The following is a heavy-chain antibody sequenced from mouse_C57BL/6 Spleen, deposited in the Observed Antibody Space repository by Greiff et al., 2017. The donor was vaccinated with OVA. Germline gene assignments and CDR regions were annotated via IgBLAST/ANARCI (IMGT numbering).Heavy chain of an antibody. V-gene: IGHV1-82*01. CDR3: ARSPYYYGSSYEAY. D-gene: IGHD1-1*01. Sequence: VQLVESGPELVKPGASVKISCKASGYAFSSSWMNWVKQRPGKGLEWIGRIYPGDGDTNYNGKFKGKATLTADKSSSTAYMQLSSLTSEDSAVYFCARSPYYYGSSYEAYWGQGTLVTVSA. CDR2: IYPGDGDT. J-gene: IGHJ3*01. CDR1: GYAFSSSW.